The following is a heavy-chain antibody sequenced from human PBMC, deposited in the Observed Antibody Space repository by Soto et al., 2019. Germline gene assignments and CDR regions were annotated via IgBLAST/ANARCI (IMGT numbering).Heavy chain of an antibody. J-gene: IGHJ5*02. CDR1: GGSFSGYY. D-gene: IGHD3-16*02. CDR2: INPGGST. CDR3: ARDKIIVLFDH. V-gene: IGHV4-34*01. Sequence: SETLSLTCAVYGGSFSGYYWTWIRQPPGTGLEWIGEINPGGSTYYNPSLKSRVTISVDTSKNQFSLKLTSVTAADTAVYYCARDKIIVLFDHRGQGTQVTVPS.